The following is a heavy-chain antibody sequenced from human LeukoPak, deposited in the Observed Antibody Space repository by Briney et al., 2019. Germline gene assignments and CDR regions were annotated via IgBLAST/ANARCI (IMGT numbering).Heavy chain of an antibody. Sequence: GGSLRLSCAASGFTFSTYPIFWVRQAPGKGLEWVATVSYDGSMQYHADSVRDRFTTFRDNSQNTVYLQMTNLRTDDTAIYYCARIVGWLQQIADLWGHGTLVTVSS. CDR1: GFTFSTYP. CDR3: ARIVGWLQQIADL. J-gene: IGHJ5*02. V-gene: IGHV3-30*04. D-gene: IGHD2-15*01. CDR2: VSYDGSMQ.